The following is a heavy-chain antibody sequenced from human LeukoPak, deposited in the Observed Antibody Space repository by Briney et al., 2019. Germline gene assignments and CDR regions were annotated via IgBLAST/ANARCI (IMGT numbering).Heavy chain of an antibody. CDR1: GFTFSSYA. D-gene: IGHD5-18*01. CDR2: ISYDGSDK. J-gene: IGHJ4*02. Sequence: PGRSLRLSCAASGFTFSSYAMHWVRQAPGKGLEWVAVISYDGSDKSYADALKGQLTISRDNSENTLYLQMNSLRAEDTAVYYCARGSSSRGYSYGYYWGQGTLVTVSS. CDR3: ARGSSSRGYSYGYY. V-gene: IGHV3-30*01.